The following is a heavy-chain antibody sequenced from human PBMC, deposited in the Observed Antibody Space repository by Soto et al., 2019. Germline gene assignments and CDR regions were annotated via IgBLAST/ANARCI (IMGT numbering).Heavy chain of an antibody. J-gene: IGHJ4*02. CDR3: AKGEGYCSGGSCYSHDY. V-gene: IGHV3-23*01. Sequence: EVQLLESGGGLVQPGGSLRLSCAASGFTFSSYAMSWVRQAPGKGLEWVSAISGSGGRTYYADSVKGRFTISRDNSKNTLYLQMNSLRAEDTAVYYCAKGEGYCSGGSCYSHDYWGQGTLVTVSS. CDR1: GFTFSSYA. CDR2: ISGSGGRT. D-gene: IGHD2-15*01.